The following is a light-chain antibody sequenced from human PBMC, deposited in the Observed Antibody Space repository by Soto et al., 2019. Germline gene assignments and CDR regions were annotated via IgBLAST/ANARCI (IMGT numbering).Light chain of an antibody. Sequence: DIPMTHTASALSTSVADRFTFTCRASQSINGWLAWYQQKPGKAPKLLIYDASSLHSGVPSRFTGSGFGTEFTLTISSLQPDDFATYYCQQYNTYPWTFGQGAKVDIK. CDR1: QSINGW. J-gene: IGKJ1*01. CDR2: DAS. V-gene: IGKV1-5*01. CDR3: QQYNTYPWT.